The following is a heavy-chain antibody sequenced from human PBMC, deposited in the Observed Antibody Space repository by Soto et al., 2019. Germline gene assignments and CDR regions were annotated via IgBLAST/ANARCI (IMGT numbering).Heavy chain of an antibody. V-gene: IGHV3-9*01. J-gene: IGHJ6*02. CDR1: GFTFDDYA. D-gene: IGHD3-22*01. Sequence: SLRLSCAASGFTFDDYAMHWVRQAPGKGLEWVSGISWNSGSIGYADSVKGRFTISRDNAKNSLYLQMNSLRAEDTALYYCAKGHSSGYYPDPYGMDVWGQGTTVTVSS. CDR3: AKGHSSGYYPDPYGMDV. CDR2: ISWNSGSI.